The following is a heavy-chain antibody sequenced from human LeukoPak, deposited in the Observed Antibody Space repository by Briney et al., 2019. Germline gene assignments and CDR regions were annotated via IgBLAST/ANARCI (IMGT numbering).Heavy chain of an antibody. D-gene: IGHD3-3*01. V-gene: IGHV3-30*19. Sequence: GGSLRLSCAASGFTFSSYGMHWVRQAPGKGLEWVAVISYDGSNKYYADSVKGRFTTSRDNSKNTLYLQMNSLRAEDTAVYYCARGGILTIFGVVPVDYWGQGTLVTVSS. J-gene: IGHJ4*02. CDR2: ISYDGSNK. CDR1: GFTFSSYG. CDR3: ARGGILTIFGVVPVDY.